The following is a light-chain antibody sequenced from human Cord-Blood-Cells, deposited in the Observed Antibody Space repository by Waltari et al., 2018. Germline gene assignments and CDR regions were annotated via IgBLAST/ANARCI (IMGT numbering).Light chain of an antibody. CDR3: CQYAGSSTFV. Sequence: QSALTQPASVSGSPGQSITISCTGTSSGVGRYNLVSWYQQHPGKAPKLMIYEVSKRPSGVSSRFSGFESGNTAPLTISGLQAGDEAAYYCCQYAGSSTFVFGGGTKLTVL. J-gene: IGLJ2*01. CDR2: EVS. CDR1: SSGVGRYNL. V-gene: IGLV2-23*02.